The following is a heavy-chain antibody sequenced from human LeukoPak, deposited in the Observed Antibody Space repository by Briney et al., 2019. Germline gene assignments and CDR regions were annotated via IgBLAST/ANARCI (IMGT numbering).Heavy chain of an antibody. CDR1: GGSISSYY. Sequence: SETLSLTCTVSGGSISSYYWSWIRQPPGKGLEWIWYIYYSGSTNYNPSLKSRVTISVDTSKNQFSLKLSSVTAADTAVYYCARALITMVRGVMGYYYYYGMDVWGQGTTVTVSS. J-gene: IGHJ6*02. D-gene: IGHD3-10*01. CDR3: ARALITMVRGVMGYYYYYGMDV. V-gene: IGHV4-59*01. CDR2: IYYSGST.